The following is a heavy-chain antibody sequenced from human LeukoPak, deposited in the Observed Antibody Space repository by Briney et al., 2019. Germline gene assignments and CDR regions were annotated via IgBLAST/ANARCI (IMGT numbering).Heavy chain of an antibody. V-gene: IGHV3-7*03. J-gene: IGHJ4*01. Sequence: PGGSLRLSCAASGFTFSSYWMSWVRQAPGKGLEWVANIKQDGSEKYYVDSVKGRFTISRDNAKNSLYLQMNGLNTEDTAIYYCVRVRGSGWSQSYFDYWGQGTLVTVSS. CDR3: VRVRGSGWSQSYFDY. CDR2: IKQDGSEK. CDR1: GFTFSSYW. D-gene: IGHD6-19*01.